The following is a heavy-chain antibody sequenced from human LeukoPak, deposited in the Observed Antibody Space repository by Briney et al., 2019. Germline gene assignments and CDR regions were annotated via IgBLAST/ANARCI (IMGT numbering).Heavy chain of an antibody. CDR2: INHSGIN. D-gene: IGHD5-24*01. J-gene: IGHJ3*02. CDR3: ARHDTRRDGYNRAFDI. Sequence: PSETLSLTCAVSGGSFSGYSLTWIRQPPGQGLEWIGEINHSGINHFNPSLKSRVTISVDTSKNQFSLKLSSVTAADTAVYYCARHDTRRDGYNRAFDIWGQGTMVTVSS. CDR1: GGSFSGYS. V-gene: IGHV4-34*01.